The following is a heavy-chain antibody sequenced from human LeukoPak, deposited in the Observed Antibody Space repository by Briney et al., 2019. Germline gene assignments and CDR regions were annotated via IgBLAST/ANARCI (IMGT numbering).Heavy chain of an antibody. Sequence: ASVKVSCKGSGYNFDRYGVNWVRQAPGQGLEWVGWISTYNGNTFYAQKFEGRVSMTTDTSTNTVYMDLRSLRSDDTAVYYCTKVRSGSSSWALRVFDYWGQGALVTVSS. CDR2: ISTYNGNT. D-gene: IGHD6-13*01. J-gene: IGHJ4*02. CDR3: TKVRSGSSSWALRVFDY. CDR1: GYNFDRYG. V-gene: IGHV1-18*04.